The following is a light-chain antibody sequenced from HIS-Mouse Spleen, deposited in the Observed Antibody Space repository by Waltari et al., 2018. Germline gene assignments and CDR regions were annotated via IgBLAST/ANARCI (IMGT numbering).Light chain of an antibody. CDR1: TGAVTSGYY. CDR3: LLYYGGAQLDV. V-gene: IGLV7-43*01. CDR2: STR. J-gene: IGLJ1*01. Sequence: QTVVTQEPSLTVSPGGTVTLTCASSTGAVTSGYYPNWFQQKPGQEPRALIYSTRNKRTWTPARFAGSLLGGKAALTLSGVQPAGEAEYYCLLYYGGAQLDVFGTGTKVTVL.